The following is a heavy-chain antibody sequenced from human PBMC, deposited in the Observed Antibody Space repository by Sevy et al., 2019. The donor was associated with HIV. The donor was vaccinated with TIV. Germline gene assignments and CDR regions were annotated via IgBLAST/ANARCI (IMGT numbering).Heavy chain of an antibody. D-gene: IGHD1-26*01. Sequence: GGSLRLSCAASGFTFSSYTMSWVRQAPGKGLEWVSYISSSSTIYYADSVKGRFTISRDNAKNSLYLQMNSLRDEDTAVYFCARRFNIVGATHFDYWGQGTLVTVSS. CDR1: GFTFSSYT. CDR3: ARRFNIVGATHFDY. J-gene: IGHJ4*02. V-gene: IGHV3-48*02. CDR2: ISSSSTI.